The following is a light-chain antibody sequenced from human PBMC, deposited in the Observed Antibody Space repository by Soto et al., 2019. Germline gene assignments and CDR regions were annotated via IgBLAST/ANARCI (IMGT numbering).Light chain of an antibody. CDR3: QHYNNWPPLT. CDR1: QSVSSN. V-gene: IGKV3-15*01. Sequence: EIVMTQSPATLSVSPGERATLSCRASQSVSSNLAWYQQKPGQAPRLLIYGASTRATGIPARFSGSGSGTECTLTISSLESEYFAVYSCQHYNNWPPLTFGGGTKVEIK. CDR2: GAS. J-gene: IGKJ4*01.